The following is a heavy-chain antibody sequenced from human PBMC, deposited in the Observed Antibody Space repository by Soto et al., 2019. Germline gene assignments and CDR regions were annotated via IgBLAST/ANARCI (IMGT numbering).Heavy chain of an antibody. V-gene: IGHV3-74*01. CDR2: INSDGSST. D-gene: IGHD3-22*01. Sequence: LRLSCAASGFTFSSYWMHWVRQAPGKGLVWVSRINSDGSSTSYADSVKGRFTISRDNAKNTLYLQMNSLRAEDTAVYYCARDPGPYYYDSSGYRTEYYFDYWGQGTLVTVS. CDR3: ARDPGPYYYDSSGYRTEYYFDY. J-gene: IGHJ4*02. CDR1: GFTFSSYW.